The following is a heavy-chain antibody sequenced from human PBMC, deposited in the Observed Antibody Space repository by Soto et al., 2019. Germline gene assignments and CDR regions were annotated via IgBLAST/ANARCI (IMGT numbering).Heavy chain of an antibody. V-gene: IGHV3-23*01. CDR3: ARGSRDSYPGSRIFDL. D-gene: IGHD3-10*01. Sequence: PGGSLRLSYAASGFTFRSRAMSWVRQVPGEGLEWVSTTTDTDGDRKYADSVRGRFTISRDNSKNTLYLQMSSLRAEDSAVYFCARGSRDSYPGSRIFDLWGRGTRVTVSS. CDR2: TTDTDGDR. J-gene: IGHJ4*02. CDR1: GFTFRSRA.